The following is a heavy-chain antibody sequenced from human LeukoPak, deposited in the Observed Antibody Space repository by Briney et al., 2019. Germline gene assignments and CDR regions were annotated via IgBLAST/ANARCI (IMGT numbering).Heavy chain of an antibody. CDR3: ARDEVEARYYFDY. V-gene: IGHV3-30*04. CDR1: GFTFSSYA. D-gene: IGHD5-24*01. CDR2: ISYDGSNK. J-gene: IGHJ4*02. Sequence: GGSLRLSCAASGFTFSSYAMHWVRQAPGKGLEWVAVISYDGSNKYYADSVKGRFTISRDNSKNTLYLQMNSLRAEDTAVYYCARDEVEARYYFDYWGQGTLVTVSS.